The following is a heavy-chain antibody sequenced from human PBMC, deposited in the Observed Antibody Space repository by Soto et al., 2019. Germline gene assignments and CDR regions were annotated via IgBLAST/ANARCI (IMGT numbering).Heavy chain of an antibody. CDR1: SGSISSSNW. D-gene: IGHD4-17*01. CDR2: IYHSGST. Sequence: QVQLQESGPGLVKPSGTLSLTCAVSSGSISSSNWWSWVRQPPGKGLEWIGAIYHSGSTNYNPSLKSRVTISVDKSKNQFSLKLSSVTAADTAVYYCAACHYGDRLFFDYWGQGTLVTVSS. CDR3: AACHYGDRLFFDY. V-gene: IGHV4-4*02. J-gene: IGHJ4*02.